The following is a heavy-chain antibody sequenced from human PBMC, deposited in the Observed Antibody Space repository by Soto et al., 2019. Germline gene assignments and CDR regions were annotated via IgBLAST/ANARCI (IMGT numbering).Heavy chain of an antibody. Sequence: ASVKVSCKASGYTFTSYAMHWVRQAPGQRLEWMGWINAGNGNTKYSQKFQGRVTITRDTSASTAYMELSSLRSEDTAVYYCARAPLEHYYYYGMDVWGQGTTVTVSS. V-gene: IGHV1-3*01. CDR1: GYTFTSYA. D-gene: IGHD1-1*01. J-gene: IGHJ6*02. CDR3: ARAPLEHYYYYGMDV. CDR2: INAGNGNT.